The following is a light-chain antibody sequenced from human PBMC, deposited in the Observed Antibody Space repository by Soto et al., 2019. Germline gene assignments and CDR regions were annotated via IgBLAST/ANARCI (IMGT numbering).Light chain of an antibody. CDR2: DAS. J-gene: IGKJ2*01. CDR3: QQRSNWPRMYT. Sequence: EIVLTQSPATLSLSLGERATLSCRASQSVSRYLAWYQQKPGQAPRLLIYDASSMATGIPARFSGSGSGTDFTLSISSLEPEDFAVYYCQQRSNWPRMYTFGQGTKLEI. V-gene: IGKV3-11*01. CDR1: QSVSRY.